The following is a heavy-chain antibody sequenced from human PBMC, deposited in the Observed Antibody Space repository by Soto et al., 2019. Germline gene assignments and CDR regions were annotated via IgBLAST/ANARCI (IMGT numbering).Heavy chain of an antibody. CDR2: IYYSGST. CDR1: GGSISSSSYY. Sequence: QLQLQESGPGLVKPSETLSLTCTVSGGSISSSSYYWGWIRQPPGKGLEWIGSIYYSGSTYYNPSLKSRVPISVDTSKNQFSLKLSSVTAADTAVYYCARQQGYSSSWYQLYYYYYGMDVWGQGTTVTVSS. D-gene: IGHD6-13*01. V-gene: IGHV4-39*01. J-gene: IGHJ6*02. CDR3: ARQQGYSSSWYQLYYYYYGMDV.